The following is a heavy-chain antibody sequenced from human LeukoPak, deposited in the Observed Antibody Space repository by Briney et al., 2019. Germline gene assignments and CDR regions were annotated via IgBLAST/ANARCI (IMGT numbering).Heavy chain of an antibody. Sequence: GGSLRLSCAASGFTFSSYAMSWVRQAPGKGLEWVSGLSGSGGSTYYADSVKGRFTISRDNSKNTLYLQMNSLRAEDTAVYYCARQESSNWDWGQGTLVTVSS. J-gene: IGHJ4*02. D-gene: IGHD6-13*01. CDR1: GFTFSSYA. CDR3: ARQESSNWD. CDR2: LSGSGGST. V-gene: IGHV3-23*01.